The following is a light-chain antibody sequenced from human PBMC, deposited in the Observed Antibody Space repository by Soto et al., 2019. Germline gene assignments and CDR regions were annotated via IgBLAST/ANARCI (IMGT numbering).Light chain of an antibody. V-gene: IGLV2-14*03. Sequence: QSALTQPASVSGSPGQSITISCTGTSSDVGGYNYVSWYQQHPGKAPKLMIYDVSNRPSGVSNRFSGSKSGNTASLTISGLQAEVEADYYCSSYTSSSTPLFGGGTKLTVL. CDR2: DVS. J-gene: IGLJ2*01. CDR3: SSYTSSSTPL. CDR1: SSDVGGYNY.